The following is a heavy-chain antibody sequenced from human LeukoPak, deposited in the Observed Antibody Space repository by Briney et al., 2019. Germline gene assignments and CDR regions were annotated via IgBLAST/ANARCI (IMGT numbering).Heavy chain of an antibody. CDR2: ISAYNGNT. V-gene: IGHV1-18*01. CDR1: GCTFTSYG. CDR3: ARIDSSGYFFDY. Sequence: ASVKVSCKASGCTFTSYGISWVRQAPGQGLEWMGWISAYNGNTNYAQKLQGRVTMTTDTSTSTVYMELSSLRSEDTAVYYCARIDSSGYFFDYWGQGTLVTVSS. J-gene: IGHJ4*02. D-gene: IGHD3-22*01.